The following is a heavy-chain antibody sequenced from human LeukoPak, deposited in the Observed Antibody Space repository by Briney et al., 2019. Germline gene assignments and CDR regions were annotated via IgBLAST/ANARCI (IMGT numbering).Heavy chain of an antibody. V-gene: IGHV3-23*01. CDR1: GFTFSSYA. J-gene: IGHJ6*02. Sequence: GGSLRLSCAASGFTFSSYAMSWVRQAPGKGLEWVSAISGSGGSTYYADSVKGRFTISRDNSKNTLYLQMNSLRAEDTAVYYCAKDGGITMIVVVISRYYYGMDVWGQGTTVTVSS. CDR3: AKDGGITMIVVVISRYYYGMDV. D-gene: IGHD3-22*01. CDR2: ISGSGGST.